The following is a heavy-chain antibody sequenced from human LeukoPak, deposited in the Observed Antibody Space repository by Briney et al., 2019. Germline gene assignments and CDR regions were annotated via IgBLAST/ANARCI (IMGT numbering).Heavy chain of an antibody. CDR1: GFTFSSYS. J-gene: IGHJ4*02. CDR3: ARDLVSGTMGY. CDR2: ISSSSSYI. D-gene: IGHD3-10*01. V-gene: IGHV3-21*01. Sequence: GGSLRLSCAASGFTFSSYSMNWDRQAPGKGLEWVSSISSSSSYIYYADSVKGRFTISRDNAKNSLYLQMNSLRAEGTAVYYCARDLVSGTMGYWGQGTLLTVSS.